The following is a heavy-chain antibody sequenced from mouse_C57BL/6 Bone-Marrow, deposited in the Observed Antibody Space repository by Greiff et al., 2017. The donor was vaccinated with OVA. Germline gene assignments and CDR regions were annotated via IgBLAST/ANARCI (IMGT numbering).Heavy chain of an antibody. Sequence: EVQLVESGGGLVKPGGSLKLSCAASGFTFSSYTMSWVRQTPEKRLEWVATISGGGGNTYYPDSVKGRFTISRDNAKNTLYLQMSSLRSEDTALYYCATITTVGGYAMDYWGQGTSVTVSS. CDR2: ISGGGGNT. D-gene: IGHD1-1*01. CDR1: GFTFSSYT. J-gene: IGHJ4*01. V-gene: IGHV5-9*01. CDR3: ATITTVGGYAMDY.